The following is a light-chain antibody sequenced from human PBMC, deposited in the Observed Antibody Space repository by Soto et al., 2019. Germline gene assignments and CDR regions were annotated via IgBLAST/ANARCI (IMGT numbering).Light chain of an antibody. J-gene: IGLJ3*02. CDR1: SGRVASNY. Sequence: NFMLTQPHSVSESPGKTVTISCTRSSGRVASNYVQWYQQRPGSAPTTVIFEDDQRPSGVPDRFSGSIDSSSNSAFLTISGLKTEDEADYYCPSYDSPKEVFGGGTKLTVL. CDR3: PSYDSPKEV. V-gene: IGLV6-57*04. CDR2: EDD.